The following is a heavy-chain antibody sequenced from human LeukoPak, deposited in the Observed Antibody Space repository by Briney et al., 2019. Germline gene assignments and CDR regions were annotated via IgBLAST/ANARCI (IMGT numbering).Heavy chain of an antibody. CDR2: IKQDGSEK. CDR1: GFTFSSYW. J-gene: IGHJ4*02. V-gene: IGHV3-7*03. D-gene: IGHD3-22*01. Sequence: GGSLRLSYAASGFTFSSYWMSWVRQAPGKGLEWVANIKQDGSEKYYVDSVKGRFTISRDNAKNSLYLQMNSLRAEDTAVYYCARDSGYYDSSGSPSWGQGTLVTVSS. CDR3: ARDSGYYDSSGSPS.